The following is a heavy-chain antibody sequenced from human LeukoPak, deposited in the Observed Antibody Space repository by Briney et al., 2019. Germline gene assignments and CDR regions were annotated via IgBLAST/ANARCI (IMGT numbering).Heavy chain of an antibody. CDR1: GFTFSTYW. J-gene: IGHJ5*02. CDR3: GGGFAWLDN. D-gene: IGHD3-16*01. CDR2: VNEDGSEK. V-gene: IGHV3-7*05. Sequence: GGSLRLSCAVSGFTFSTYWMTWVRQAPGKGLKWVASVNEDGSEKYLVDSVKGRFTISRDNAKNSLFLQLHSLSAEDTAVYYCGGGFAWLDNWGQGTQVTVFS.